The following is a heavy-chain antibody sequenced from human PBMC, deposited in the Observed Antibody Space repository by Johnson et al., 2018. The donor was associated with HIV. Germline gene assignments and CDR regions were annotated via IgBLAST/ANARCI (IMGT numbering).Heavy chain of an antibody. CDR1: GVTVSSNY. J-gene: IGHJ3*01. CDR3: AKGTSRGWADAFDV. V-gene: IGHV3-66*01. D-gene: IGHD6-19*01. CDR2: IFSGGST. Sequence: VQLVESGGGLVQPGGYLRLSCVASGVTVSSNYMTWVRQAPGKGLEWVSVIFSGGSTYYADSVKGRFTISRDNSKNTLHLQMNSLRAEDTAVYYCAKGTSRGWADAFDVWGQGTMVTVSS.